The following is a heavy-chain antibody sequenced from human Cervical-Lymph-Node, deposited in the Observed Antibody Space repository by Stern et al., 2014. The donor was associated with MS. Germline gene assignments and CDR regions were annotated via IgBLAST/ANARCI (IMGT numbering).Heavy chain of an antibody. V-gene: IGHV1-18*01. CDR3: ARERFVGSAMSFDY. J-gene: IGHJ4*02. CDR2: ISAYNGDT. Sequence: VQLEESGGEVRKPGASVKVSCKASGYTFNNYVISWVRQAPGQGLEWLGWISAYNGDTNYAQRLQGRVTLTTDTPTSTAFMELRSLRSDDTAVYYCARERFVGSAMSFDYWGQGTLVTVSS. D-gene: IGHD5-18*01. CDR1: GYTFNNYV.